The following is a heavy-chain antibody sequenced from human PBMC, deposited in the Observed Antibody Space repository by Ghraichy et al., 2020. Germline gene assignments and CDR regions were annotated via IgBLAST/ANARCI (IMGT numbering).Heavy chain of an antibody. J-gene: IGHJ3*02. V-gene: IGHV3-53*01. Sequence: GESLNISCAASGFTVSSNYMSWVRQAPGKGLEWVSVIYSGGSTYYADSVKGRFTISRDNSKNTLYLQMNSLRAEDTAVYYCAREYSSGWYTDDAFDIWGQGTMVTVSS. D-gene: IGHD6-19*01. CDR3: AREYSSGWYTDDAFDI. CDR2: IYSGGST. CDR1: GFTVSSNY.